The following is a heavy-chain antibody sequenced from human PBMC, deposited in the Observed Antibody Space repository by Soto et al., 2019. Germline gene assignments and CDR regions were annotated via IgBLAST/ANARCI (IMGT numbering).Heavy chain of an antibody. CDR2: MNPNSGNT. V-gene: IGHV1-8*01. J-gene: IGHJ5*01. D-gene: IGHD2-21*01. Sequence: QVQLVQSGAEVKTPGASVKVSCKASGYTLATYDINWVRQAPGQGLEWMGWMNPNSGNTGYAQKFQGRLTMTRDTALSVAHMELSRLRNEGTAVYYCARSDGYNFNWLDSWGQGTLVTVSA. CDR3: ARSDGYNFNWLDS. CDR1: GYTLATYD.